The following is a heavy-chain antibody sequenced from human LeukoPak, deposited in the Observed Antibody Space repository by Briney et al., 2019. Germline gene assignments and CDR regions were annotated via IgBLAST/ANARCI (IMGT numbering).Heavy chain of an antibody. J-gene: IGHJ4*02. CDR3: ARELTSTYYFDY. CDR1: GFTFTNYF. CDR2: ISYDGSNK. V-gene: IGHV3-30*04. Sequence: PGRSLRLSCAASGFTFTNYFMHWVRQAPGKGLEWVAVISYDGSNKYYADSVKGRFTISRDNSKNTVYLQMNSLRPEDTAVYYCARELTSTYYFDYWGQGTLVTVSS.